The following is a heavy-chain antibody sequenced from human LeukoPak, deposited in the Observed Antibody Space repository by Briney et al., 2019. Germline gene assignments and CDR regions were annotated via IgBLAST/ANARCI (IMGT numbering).Heavy chain of an antibody. J-gene: IGHJ5*02. Sequence: GGSLRLSCAASGFTFSSYAMSWVRQAPGKGLEWVSAISGSGGSTYYADSVKGRFTISRDNSKNTLYLQMNSLRAEDTAVYYCANHLEYSNWFGPWGQGTLVTVSS. CDR1: GFTFSSYA. CDR2: ISGSGGST. D-gene: IGHD6-6*01. V-gene: IGHV3-23*01. CDR3: ANHLEYSNWFGP.